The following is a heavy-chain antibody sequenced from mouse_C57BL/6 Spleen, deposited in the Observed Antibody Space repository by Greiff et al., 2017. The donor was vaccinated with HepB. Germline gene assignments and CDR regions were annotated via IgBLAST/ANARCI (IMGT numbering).Heavy chain of an antibody. CDR3: ARRTGGYFDD. CDR1: GYTFTSYW. V-gene: IGHV1-52*01. Sequence: VKLQQPGAELVRPGSSVKLSCKASGYTFTSYWMHWVKQRPIQGLEWIGNIDPSDSETHYNQKFKDKATLTVDKSSSTAYMQLSSLTSEDSAVYYCARRTGGYFDDWGQGTTLTVSS. D-gene: IGHD4-1*01. J-gene: IGHJ2*01. CDR2: IDPSDSET.